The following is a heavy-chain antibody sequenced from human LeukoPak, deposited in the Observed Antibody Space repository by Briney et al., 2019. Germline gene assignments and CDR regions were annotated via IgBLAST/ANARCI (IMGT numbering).Heavy chain of an antibody. Sequence: PSQTLSLTCTVSGGSISSGDYYWSWIRQPPGKGLEWIGYIYYSGSTYYNPSLKSRVTISVDTSKNQFSLKLSSVTAADTAVYYCARDEGYYDSSGPPVWGQGTLVTVSS. CDR2: IYYSGST. CDR1: GGSISSGDYY. D-gene: IGHD3-22*01. CDR3: ARDEGYYDSSGPPV. J-gene: IGHJ4*02. V-gene: IGHV4-30-4*01.